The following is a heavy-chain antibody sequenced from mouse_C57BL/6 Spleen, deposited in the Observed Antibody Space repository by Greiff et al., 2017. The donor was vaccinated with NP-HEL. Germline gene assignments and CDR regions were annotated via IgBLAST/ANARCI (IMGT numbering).Heavy chain of an antibody. Sequence: QVQLQQPGAELVKPGASVKLSCKASGYTFTSYWMQWVKQRPGQGLEWIGEIDPSDSYTNYNQKFKGKATLTVDPSSSTAYMQLSSLTSEDSAVYYCAILYGSRYGAYGGQGTLVTVSA. CDR2: IDPSDSYT. CDR1: GYTFTSYW. J-gene: IGHJ3*01. CDR3: AILYGSRYGAY. D-gene: IGHD1-1*01. V-gene: IGHV1-50*01.